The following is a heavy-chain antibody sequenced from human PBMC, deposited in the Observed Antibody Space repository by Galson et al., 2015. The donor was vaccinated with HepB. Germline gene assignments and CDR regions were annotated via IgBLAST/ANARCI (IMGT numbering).Heavy chain of an antibody. CDR3: ARDSSSWYYYYGMDV. Sequence: SLRLSCAASGFTFSSYWMSWVRQAPGKGLEWVANIKQDGSEKYYVDSVKGRFTISRDNATNSLYLQMNSLRAEDTAVYYCARDSSSWYYYYGMDVWGQGTTVTVSS. J-gene: IGHJ6*02. CDR1: GFTFSSYW. CDR2: IKQDGSEK. V-gene: IGHV3-7*03. D-gene: IGHD6-13*01.